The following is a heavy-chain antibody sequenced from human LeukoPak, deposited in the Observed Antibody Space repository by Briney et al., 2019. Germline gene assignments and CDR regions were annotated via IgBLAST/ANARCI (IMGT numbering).Heavy chain of an antibody. CDR3: ARESGWLVRYYFDY. V-gene: IGHV1-2*02. CDR2: INPNSGGT. Sequence: ASVKVSCTASGYTFTGYYMHWVRQAPGQGLEWMGWINPNSGGTNYAQKFQGRVTMTRDTSISTAYMELSRLRSDDTAVYYCARESGWLVRYYFDYWGQGTLVTVSS. J-gene: IGHJ4*02. D-gene: IGHD6-19*01. CDR1: GYTFTGYY.